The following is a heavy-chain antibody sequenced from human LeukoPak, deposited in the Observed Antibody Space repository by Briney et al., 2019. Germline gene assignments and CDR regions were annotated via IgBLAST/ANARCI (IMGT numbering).Heavy chain of an antibody. J-gene: IGHJ4*02. CDR2: IIPIFGTA. Sequence: SVKVSCKASGYTFTSYDINWVRQATGQGLEWMGGIIPIFGTANYAQKFQGRVTITTDESTSTAYMELSSLRSEDTAVYYCARVRLGVDAAPWDWGQGTLVTVSS. D-gene: IGHD5-18*01. CDR1: GYTFTSYD. V-gene: IGHV1-69*05. CDR3: ARVRLGVDAAPWD.